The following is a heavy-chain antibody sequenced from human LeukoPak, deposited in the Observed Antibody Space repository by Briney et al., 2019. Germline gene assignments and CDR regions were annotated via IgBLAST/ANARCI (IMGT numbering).Heavy chain of an antibody. CDR2: ISYDGSNK. Sequence: GRSLRLSCAASGFTFSSYAMHWVRQAPGKGLEWGAVISYDGSNKLSADSVKGRFTISRDNFKNTLYLQMNSLRAEDTAVYYCAKGSSSWNYYYYYYMDVWGKGTTVTVSS. CDR3: AKGSSSWNYYYYYYMDV. J-gene: IGHJ6*03. CDR1: GFTFSSYA. D-gene: IGHD6-13*01. V-gene: IGHV3-30*07.